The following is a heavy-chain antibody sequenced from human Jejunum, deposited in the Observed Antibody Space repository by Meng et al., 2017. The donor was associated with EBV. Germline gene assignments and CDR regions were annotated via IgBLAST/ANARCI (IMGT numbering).Heavy chain of an antibody. Sequence: QGSGPCLVKPSPTLSLTCAVSGDTLFNGGHYWTWIRQPPGKGLEWIGYIFYTGNTYYNPSLKSRVTISLDISKNQFSLNLTSVTAADTAVYYCARDTNGDYGWVDPWGQGTLVTVSS. V-gene: IGHV4-30-4*01. D-gene: IGHD4-17*01. CDR2: IFYTGNT. J-gene: IGHJ5*02. CDR1: GDTLFNGGHY. CDR3: ARDTNGDYGWVDP.